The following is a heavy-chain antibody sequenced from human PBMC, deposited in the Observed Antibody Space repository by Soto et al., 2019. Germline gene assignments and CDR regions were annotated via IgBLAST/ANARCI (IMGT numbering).Heavy chain of an antibody. V-gene: IGHV4-34*01. Sequence: SETLSLTCAVYGGSFSGYYWSWIRQPPGKGLEWIGEINHSGSTNYNPSLKSRVTISVDTSKNQFSLKLSSVTAADTAVYYCARKPDTAMVNNWFDPWGQGTLVTVSS. CDR3: ARKPDTAMVNNWFDP. J-gene: IGHJ5*02. CDR1: GGSFSGYY. CDR2: INHSGST. D-gene: IGHD5-18*01.